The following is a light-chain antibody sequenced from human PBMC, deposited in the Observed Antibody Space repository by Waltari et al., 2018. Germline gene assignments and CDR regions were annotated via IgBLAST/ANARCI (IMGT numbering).Light chain of an antibody. V-gene: IGKV1-39*01. CDR2: AAS. J-gene: IGKJ1*01. CDR1: HSIDKF. Sequence: DIQMTQSPSSLSASVGDRVTITCRPIHSIDKFLNWYQKKPGKAPDLLIYAASTLQTGVPSRFSGSGSGTDFTLTITSLHPEDFATYYCQPTYTSLAWTFGQGTKVEIK. CDR3: QPTYTSLAWT.